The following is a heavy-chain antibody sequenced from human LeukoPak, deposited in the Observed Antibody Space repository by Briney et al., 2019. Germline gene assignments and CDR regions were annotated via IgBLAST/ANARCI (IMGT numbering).Heavy chain of an antibody. J-gene: IGHJ4*02. CDR3: AKVGYDTGGYYYSTLV. CDR1: GFTFSSYA. D-gene: IGHD3-22*01. V-gene: IGHV3-23*01. CDR2: ISGSGIST. Sequence: GGSLRLSCAASGFTFSSYAMSWVRQAPGKGLEWVSAISGSGISTYFADSVRGRFTISRDNSKNTLYLQMNSLRAEDTAVYYCAKVGYDTGGYYYSTLVWGQGTLVTVSS.